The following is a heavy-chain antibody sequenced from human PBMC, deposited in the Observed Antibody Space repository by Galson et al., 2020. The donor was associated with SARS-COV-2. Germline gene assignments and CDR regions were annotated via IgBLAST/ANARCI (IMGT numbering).Heavy chain of an antibody. J-gene: IGHJ6*02. CDR1: GYTFTSYG. V-gene: IGHV1-18*04. CDR3: ARDKRSPGLRDYYYGMDV. CDR2: ISAYNGNT. Sequence: ASVKVSCKASGYTFTSYGISWVRQAPGQGLEWMGWISAYNGNTNYAQKLQGRVTMTTDTSTSTAYMELRSLRSDDTAVYYCARDKRSPGLRDYYYGMDVWGQGTTVTISS.